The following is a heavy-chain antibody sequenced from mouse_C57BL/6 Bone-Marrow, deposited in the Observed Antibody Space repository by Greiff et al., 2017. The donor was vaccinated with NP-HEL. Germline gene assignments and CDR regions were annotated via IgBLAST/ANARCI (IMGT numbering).Heavy chain of an antibody. CDR3: TRAGYYGSSPWFAY. J-gene: IGHJ3*01. CDR2: ISSGGDYI. V-gene: IGHV5-9-1*02. D-gene: IGHD1-1*01. Sequence: EVQVVESGEGLVKPGGSLKLSCAASGFTFSSYAMSWVRQTPEKRLEWVAYISSGGDYIYYADTVKGRFTISRDNARNTLYLQMSSLKSEDTAMYYCTRAGYYGSSPWFAYWGQGTLVTVSA. CDR1: GFTFSSYA.